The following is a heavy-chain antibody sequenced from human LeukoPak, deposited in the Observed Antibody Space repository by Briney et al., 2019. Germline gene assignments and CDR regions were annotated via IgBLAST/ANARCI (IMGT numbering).Heavy chain of an antibody. J-gene: IGHJ4*02. D-gene: IGHD1-26*01. Sequence: ASVKVSCKASGYTFTSYGISWVRQAPGQGLEWMGWISAYNGNTNYAQKFQGRVSMTADTSTSTAYMELRSLRSDDTAVYYCARSGRGTYYYFDLWGQGTLVTVSS. CDR3: ARSGRGTYYYFDL. CDR2: ISAYNGNT. CDR1: GYTFTSYG. V-gene: IGHV1-18*01.